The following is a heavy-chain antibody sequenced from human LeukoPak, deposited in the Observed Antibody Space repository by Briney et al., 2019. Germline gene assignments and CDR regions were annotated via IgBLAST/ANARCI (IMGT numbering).Heavy chain of an antibody. CDR2: INPSGGST. D-gene: IGHD3-10*01. J-gene: IGHJ6*03. CDR1: GYTFTSYY. CDR3: ARDGGPIGLWFGELYYYYYYMDV. V-gene: IGHV1-46*01. Sequence: GASVKVSCKASGYTFTSYYMHWVRQAPGQGLEWMGIINPSGGSTSYAQKFQGRVTMTRDTSTSTVYMELSSLRSEDTAVYYCARDGGPIGLWFGELYYYYYYMDVWGKGTTVTISS.